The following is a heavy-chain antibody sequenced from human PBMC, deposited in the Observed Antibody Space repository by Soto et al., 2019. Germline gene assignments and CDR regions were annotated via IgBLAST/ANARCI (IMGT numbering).Heavy chain of an antibody. J-gene: IGHJ2*01. V-gene: IGHV1-8*01. CDR2: MNPYSGRT. Sequence: QVQLVQSGADVKKPGASVKVSCKASGYTFTSYDINWVRQAPGQGLEWMGWMNPYSGRTGYAQKFQGRVTMTRDTSISAAYMELTSLTSDDTAVYYCARSTRIPRWHFDLCGRGTLFTVAP. CDR1: GYTFTSYD. D-gene: IGHD2-2*01. CDR3: ARSTRIPRWHFDL.